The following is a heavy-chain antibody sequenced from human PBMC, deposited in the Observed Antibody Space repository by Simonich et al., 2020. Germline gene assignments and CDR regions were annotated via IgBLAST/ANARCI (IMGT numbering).Heavy chain of an antibody. CDR2: KKKDGSEK. D-gene: IGHD3-10*01. Sequence: EVQLVESGGGLVQPGGSLRLSCAASGFTFSSYWMSRVRQAPGKGLEWMDKKKKDGSEKSYVDSVKGRFTISRENAKNSLYLKMNSLRAEVTAVYYCARDREVYGSGSYYNYWGQGTLVTVSS. CDR1: GFTFSSYW. J-gene: IGHJ4*02. CDR3: ARDREVYGSGSYYNY. V-gene: IGHV3-7*01.